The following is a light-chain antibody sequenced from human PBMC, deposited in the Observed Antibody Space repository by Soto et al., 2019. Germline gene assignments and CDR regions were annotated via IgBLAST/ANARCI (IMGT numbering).Light chain of an antibody. CDR3: QQYAGSPWT. J-gene: IGKJ1*01. Sequence: EIVLTQSPGTLSLSPGERATLSCRASQSVSSSYLAWYQQKPGQAPRLLIYAASSRATGIPDRFSGSGSGTDFTLTISRLESEDFAVYYCQQYAGSPWTFGQGTKVEIK. CDR2: AAS. V-gene: IGKV3-20*01. CDR1: QSVSSSY.